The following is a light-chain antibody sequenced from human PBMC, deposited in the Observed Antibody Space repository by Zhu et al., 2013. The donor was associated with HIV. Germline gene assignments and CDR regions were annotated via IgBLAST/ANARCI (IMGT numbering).Light chain of an antibody. CDR2: DAS. Sequence: EIVLTQSPVTLSLSPGERATLSCRASQSVANSLAWYQQKPGQAPRLVIYDASRRATGIPARFSGSGSGTDFTLTISRLEPEDLAVYYCQQYVSSPRTFGQGTKVEIK. J-gene: IGKJ1*01. V-gene: IGKV3-20*01. CDR3: QQYVSSPRT. CDR1: QSVANS.